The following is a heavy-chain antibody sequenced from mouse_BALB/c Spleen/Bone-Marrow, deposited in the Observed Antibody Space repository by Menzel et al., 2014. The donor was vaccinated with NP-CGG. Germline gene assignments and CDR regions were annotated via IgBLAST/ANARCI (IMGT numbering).Heavy chain of an antibody. Sequence: DLVKPGASVKLSCKASGYTFTSYWINWIKQRPGQGLEWIGRIAPGSGSSYYNEMFKGKATLTVDTSSSPAYIQLSSLSSEDSAVYFCARGGLHYFDYGGQGTTLTVSS. D-gene: IGHD3-3*01. V-gene: IGHV1S41*01. J-gene: IGHJ2*01. CDR2: IAPGSGSS. CDR1: GYTFTSYW. CDR3: ARGGLHYFDY.